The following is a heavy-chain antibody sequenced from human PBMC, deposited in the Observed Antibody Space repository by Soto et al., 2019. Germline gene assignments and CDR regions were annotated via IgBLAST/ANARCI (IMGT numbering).Heavy chain of an antibody. Sequence: QVQLQESGPGLVKPSQTLSLTCTVSGGSISSGDYYWSWIRQPPGKGLEWIGYIYYSGSTYYNPSLRRRVTISVETSKSQFSLKLSPVTAADMAVFYCASNSYGYTCLCYWGQGTLVSVST. V-gene: IGHV4-30-4*01. D-gene: IGHD5-18*01. CDR2: IYYSGST. CDR3: ASNSYGYTCLCY. J-gene: IGHJ4*02. CDR1: GGSISSGDYY.